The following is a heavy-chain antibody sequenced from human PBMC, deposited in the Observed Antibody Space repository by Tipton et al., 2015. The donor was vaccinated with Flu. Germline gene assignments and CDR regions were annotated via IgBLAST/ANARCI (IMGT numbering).Heavy chain of an antibody. CDR3: ARAWELPSYFDY. Sequence: GLVKPSETLSLTCNVSGVSISTYYWSWIRQPPGKGLEWIGYIYYSGTTNYNPSLKSRVTISLDTSKNQFSLKVTSMTAADTAVYYCARAWELPSYFDYWGQGSLVTVSS. CDR2: IYYSGTT. CDR1: GVSISTYY. D-gene: IGHD1-26*01. V-gene: IGHV4-59*01. J-gene: IGHJ4*02.